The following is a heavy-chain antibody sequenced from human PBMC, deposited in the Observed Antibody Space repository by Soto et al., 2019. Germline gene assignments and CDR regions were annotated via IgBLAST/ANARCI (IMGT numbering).Heavy chain of an antibody. CDR2: IYYSGST. V-gene: IGHV4-31*03. CDR1: GGSFSSGSYC. Sequence: QVQLQESGPGLVKPSQTLSLTCTVSGGSFSSGSYCWSWIRQHPGKGLEWIGYIYYSGSTYYNPSSKRRVTMSAAASKTQFSRKLSSVTAADTAVSYCAVEMTTVTTYDYWGQGTLVTVSS. D-gene: IGHD4-17*01. CDR3: AVEMTTVTTYDY. J-gene: IGHJ4*02.